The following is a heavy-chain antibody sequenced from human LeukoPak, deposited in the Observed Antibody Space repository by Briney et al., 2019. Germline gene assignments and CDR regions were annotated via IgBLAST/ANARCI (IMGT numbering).Heavy chain of an antibody. D-gene: IGHD3-10*01. V-gene: IGHV4-38-2*01. CDR1: GYSISSGYS. CDR3: ARTNYYGSGNYAKFDY. Sequence: SETLSLTCAVSGYSISSGYSWGWIRQPPGKGVEWIGYIYHSGSTYYNPSLKSRVTISVDTSKNQFSLKLSSVTAANTAVYYCARTNYYGSGNYAKFDYWGQGTLVTVSS. CDR2: IYHSGST. J-gene: IGHJ4*02.